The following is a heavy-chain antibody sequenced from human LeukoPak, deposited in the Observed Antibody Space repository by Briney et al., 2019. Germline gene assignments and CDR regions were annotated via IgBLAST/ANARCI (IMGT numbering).Heavy chain of an antibody. Sequence: PSQTLSLTCTVSGGSISSGGYYWSWLRQHPGKGLEWIGYIYYSGSTYYNPSLKSRVTISVDTSKNQFSLKLSSVTAADTAVYYCARAGLPNSHRNAFDIWGQGTMVTVSS. V-gene: IGHV4-31*03. J-gene: IGHJ3*02. D-gene: IGHD2-21*01. CDR1: GGSISSGGYY. CDR2: IYYSGST. CDR3: ARAGLPNSHRNAFDI.